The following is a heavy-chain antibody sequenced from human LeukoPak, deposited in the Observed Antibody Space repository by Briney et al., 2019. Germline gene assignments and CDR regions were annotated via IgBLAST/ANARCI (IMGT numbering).Heavy chain of an antibody. Sequence: SQTLSLTCTVSGGSISSGGYYWSWIRQHPGKGVEWIGYIYYSGSTYYNPSLKSRVTISVDTSKNQFSLKLSSVTAADTAVYYCARLSSSGYPTHVDHWGQGTLVTVSS. CDR3: ARLSSSGYPTHVDH. V-gene: IGHV4-31*03. J-gene: IGHJ4*02. D-gene: IGHD3-22*01. CDR2: IYYSGST. CDR1: GGSISSGGYY.